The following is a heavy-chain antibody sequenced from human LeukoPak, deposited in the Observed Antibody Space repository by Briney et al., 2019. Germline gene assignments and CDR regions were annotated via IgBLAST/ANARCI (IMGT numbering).Heavy chain of an antibody. J-gene: IGHJ4*02. CDR3: AKSLSGDFNF. V-gene: IGHV3-23*01. Sequence: GGSLRLSCAASGFTFSSYGMNWVRQAPGKGLEWVSVISVSGYTTYYAESVKGRFTISRDNSKNTLYLQMSSLRAKDTAIYYCAKSLSGDFNFWGQGIVVTVSS. D-gene: IGHD7-27*01. CDR1: GFTFSSYG. CDR2: ISVSGYTT.